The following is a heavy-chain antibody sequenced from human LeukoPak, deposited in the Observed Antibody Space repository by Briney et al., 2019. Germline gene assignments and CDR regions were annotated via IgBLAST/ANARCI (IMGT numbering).Heavy chain of an antibody. Sequence: SQTLSLTCAISGDSVSSNSAAWNWIRQSPSRGLEWLGRTYYRSKWYNDYAVSVKSRITINPDTSKNQFSLQLNSVTPEDTAVYYCVRVLPGIAAAEGHAFDIWGQGTMVTVSS. CDR2: TYYRSKWYN. CDR3: VRVLPGIAAAEGHAFDI. V-gene: IGHV6-1*01. D-gene: IGHD6-13*01. CDR1: GDSVSSNSAA. J-gene: IGHJ3*02.